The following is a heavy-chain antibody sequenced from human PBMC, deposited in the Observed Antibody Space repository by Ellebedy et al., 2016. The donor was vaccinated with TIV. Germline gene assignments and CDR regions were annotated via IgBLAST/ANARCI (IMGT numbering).Heavy chain of an antibody. J-gene: IGHJ6*02. CDR3: AGATVGYYYYGVDV. V-gene: IGHV4-39*01. CDR1: GGSISSSSNF. D-gene: IGHD2-8*02. Sequence: SETLSLXXTVSGGSISSSSNFWDWIRQPPGKGLEWIGSIYYSGSTYYSPSLESRLTISADTSKNQFSLKLSSVTAADTAVYYCAGATVGYYYYGVDVWGQGTTVTVSS. CDR2: IYYSGST.